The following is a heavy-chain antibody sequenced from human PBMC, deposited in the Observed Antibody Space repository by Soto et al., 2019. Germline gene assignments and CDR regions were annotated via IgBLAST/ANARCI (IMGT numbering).Heavy chain of an antibody. CDR2: IYYSGST. V-gene: IGHV4-31*03. J-gene: IGHJ3*02. Sequence: SETLSLTCTVSGGPISGSSYYWGWIRQPPGKGLEWIGYIYYSGSTYYNPSLKSRVTISVDTSKNQFSLKLSSVTAADTAVYYCARTLMVRGVITRLNDAFDIWGQGTMVTV. CDR1: GGPISGSSYY. D-gene: IGHD3-10*01. CDR3: ARTLMVRGVITRLNDAFDI.